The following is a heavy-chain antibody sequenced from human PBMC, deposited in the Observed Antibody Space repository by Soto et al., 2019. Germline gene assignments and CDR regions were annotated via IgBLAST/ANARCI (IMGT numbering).Heavy chain of an antibody. V-gene: IGHV3-11*01. J-gene: IGHJ6*02. D-gene: IGHD3-22*01. CDR2: ISSSGSTI. CDR1: GFTFSDYY. Sequence: QVQLVESGGGLVKPGGSLRLSCAASGFTFSDYYMSWIRQAPGKGLEWVSYISSSGSTIYYADSVKGRFTISRDNAKNSLYLQMNSLRAEDTAVYYCASLDGNDYDSSGYYYYYYGMDVWGQGNTVTVSS. CDR3: ASLDGNDYDSSGYYYYYYGMDV.